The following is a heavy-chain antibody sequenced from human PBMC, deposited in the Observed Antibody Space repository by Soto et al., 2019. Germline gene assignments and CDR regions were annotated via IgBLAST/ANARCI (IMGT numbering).Heavy chain of an antibody. CDR3: ARGGIAAAGPVGFDP. Sequence: PSETLSLTCPVFGGPISSSYWSWIRQPPGKGLEWIGHIYNRGSTNYNPSLKSRVTISLDMSKNHFSLKLSSVTAADTAVYYCARGGIAAAGPVGFDPWGQGTLVTVSS. CDR1: GGPISSSY. J-gene: IGHJ5*02. CDR2: IYNRGST. V-gene: IGHV4-59*08. D-gene: IGHD6-13*01.